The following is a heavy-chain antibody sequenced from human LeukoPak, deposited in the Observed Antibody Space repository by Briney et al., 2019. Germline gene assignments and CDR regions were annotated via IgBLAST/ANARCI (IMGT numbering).Heavy chain of an antibody. Sequence: GGSLRLSCGVSGLTFSSYGMHWVRQAPGKGLEWVAFIRYDGTNEHSADSVKGRFTISRDNSKNTLYLQMNSLRPEDTAVYYCAKDPFYYYDSNGYPPSEYWGQGTLVTVSS. CDR1: GLTFSSYG. J-gene: IGHJ4*02. CDR2: IRYDGTNE. D-gene: IGHD3-22*01. V-gene: IGHV3-30*02. CDR3: AKDPFYYYDSNGYPPSEY.